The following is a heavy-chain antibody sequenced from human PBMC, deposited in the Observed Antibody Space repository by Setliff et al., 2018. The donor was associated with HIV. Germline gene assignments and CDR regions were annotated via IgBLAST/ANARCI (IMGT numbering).Heavy chain of an antibody. CDR2: ITYSGSA. V-gene: IGHV4-30-4*08. J-gene: IGHJ4*02. D-gene: IGHD4-17*01. CDR3: VRDDYGYNGRGFDY. Sequence: SETLSLTCTVSGGSISSDDYYWNWIRQPPGKGLEWIGYITYSGSAYYNPSLKSRVTISIDTSNNQISLRLSSVTAADTAMYHCVRDDYGYNGRGFDYLGPVTLVTVSS. CDR1: GGSISSDDYY.